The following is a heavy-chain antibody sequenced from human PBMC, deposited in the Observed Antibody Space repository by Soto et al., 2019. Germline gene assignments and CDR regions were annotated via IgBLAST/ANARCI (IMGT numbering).Heavy chain of an antibody. CDR2: IYSGGGT. Sequence: EVQLVGSGGGLVQPGGSLRLSCAASGFTVSVNYMTWVRQAPGKGLEWVSVIYSGGGTYYADSVKGRFIISTDNSKNTLELQMNSLRADDTGLYYCARDGFSAVTGTLDYWGQGTLVTVSS. CDR1: GFTVSVNY. CDR3: ARDGFSAVTGTLDY. D-gene: IGHD6-13*01. V-gene: IGHV3-66*01. J-gene: IGHJ4*02.